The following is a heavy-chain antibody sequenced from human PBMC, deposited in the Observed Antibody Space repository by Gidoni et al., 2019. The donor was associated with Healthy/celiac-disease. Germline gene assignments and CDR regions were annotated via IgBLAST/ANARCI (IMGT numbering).Heavy chain of an antibody. Sequence: QVQLVESGGGVVQPGRSLRLSCAATGFTFSSYARHWVRQAPGKGLEWVAVISYDGSNKYYADSVKGRFTISRDNSKNTLYLQMNSLRAEDTAVYYCAREGISDAFDIWGQGTMVTVSS. CDR2: ISYDGSNK. CDR3: AREGISDAFDI. CDR1: GFTFSSYA. J-gene: IGHJ3*02. V-gene: IGHV3-30-3*01.